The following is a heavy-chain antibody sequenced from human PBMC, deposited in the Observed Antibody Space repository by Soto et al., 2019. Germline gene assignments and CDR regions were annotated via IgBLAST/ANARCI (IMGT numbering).Heavy chain of an antibody. CDR3: ARLVVVAPVANA. Sequence: SETLSLTCTVSGVKMSHGGYSWSWIRQSPGKGLEWVGGIFYTGTTYYSPSLKDRVTISVDTSKNSFSLNLTSVTAADTAVYFCARLVVVAPVANAWGQGTLVTVSS. J-gene: IGHJ5*02. V-gene: IGHV4-39*02. CDR2: IFYTGTT. CDR1: GVKMSHGGYS. D-gene: IGHD2-2*01.